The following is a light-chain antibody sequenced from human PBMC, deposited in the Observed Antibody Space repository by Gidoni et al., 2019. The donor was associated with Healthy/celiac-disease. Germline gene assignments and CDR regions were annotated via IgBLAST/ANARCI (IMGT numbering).Light chain of an antibody. CDR3: QQYNSPPYT. Sequence: DNQMTQSPSTLSASVGDRVTITCRASQSISSWLAWYQQKPGKAPKLLIYKASSLESGVPSRFSGSGSGTEFTLTISSLQPDDFATYYCQQYNSPPYTFGQGTKLEIK. CDR2: KAS. V-gene: IGKV1-5*03. CDR1: QSISSW. J-gene: IGKJ2*01.